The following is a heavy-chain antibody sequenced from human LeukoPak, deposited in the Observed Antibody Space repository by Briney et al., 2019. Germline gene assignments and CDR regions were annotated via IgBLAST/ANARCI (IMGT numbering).Heavy chain of an antibody. CDR1: GGSISSYY. D-gene: IGHD2-15*01. CDR2: IYTSGST. V-gene: IGHV4-4*07. Sequence: SETLSLTCTVSGGSISSYYWSWIRQPAGKGLEWIGRIYTSGSTNYNPSLKSRVTMSVDTSKNQFPLKLSSVTAADTAVYYCARGKVAGAAKDYWGQGTLVTVSS. J-gene: IGHJ4*02. CDR3: ARGKVAGAAKDY.